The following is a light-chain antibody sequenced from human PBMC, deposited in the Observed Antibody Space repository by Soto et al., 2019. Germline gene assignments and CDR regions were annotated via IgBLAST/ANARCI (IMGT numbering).Light chain of an antibody. Sequence: DIQMTQSPSTLSASVGDRFTITCRASQNILSSLAWYQQKPGKAPKLLIYKASSLESGVPSRFSGSGSGTDFSLTISSLEPEDFAVYYCQQRSNWPLTFGGGTKVDIK. J-gene: IGKJ4*01. V-gene: IGKV1-5*03. CDR1: QNILSS. CDR3: QQRSNWPLT. CDR2: KAS.